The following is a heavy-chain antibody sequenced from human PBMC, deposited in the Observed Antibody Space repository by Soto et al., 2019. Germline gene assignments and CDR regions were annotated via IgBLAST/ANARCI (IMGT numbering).Heavy chain of an antibody. D-gene: IGHD6-13*01. Sequence: EVQLVESGGGLVKPGGSLRLSCAASGFTFSNAWMSWVRQAPGKGLEWVGRIKSKTDGGTTDYAAPVKGRFTISRDVPKTTLYLQMNSLKTDDTAVYYCAAAFGSSWYLGYYYYYMDVWGQGTTVTVSS. CDR1: GFTFSNAW. CDR2: IKSKTDGGTT. V-gene: IGHV3-15*01. CDR3: AAAFGSSWYLGYYYYYMDV. J-gene: IGHJ6*03.